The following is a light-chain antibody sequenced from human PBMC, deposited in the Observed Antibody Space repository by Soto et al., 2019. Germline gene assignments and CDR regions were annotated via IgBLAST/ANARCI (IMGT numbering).Light chain of an antibody. CDR2: DAS. J-gene: IGKJ2*01. CDR1: QSINRY. Sequence: DIQMTQSPSSLSASVGDRVTITCRASQSINRYLNWYQQKPGKAPKLLIYDASSLESGVPSRFSGSGSGTEFTLTISSLQPDDSATYYCQRYDYFTTFGQGTNLEIK. CDR3: QRYDYFTT. V-gene: IGKV1-5*01.